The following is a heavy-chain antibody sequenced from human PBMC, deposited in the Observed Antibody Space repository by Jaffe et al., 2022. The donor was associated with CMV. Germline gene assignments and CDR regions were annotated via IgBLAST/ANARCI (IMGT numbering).Heavy chain of an antibody. CDR1: GFTFSSYS. Sequence: EVQLVESGGGLVQPGGSLRLSCAASGFTFSSYSMNWVRQAPGKGLEWVSYISSSSSTIYYADSVKGRFTISRDNAKNSLYLQMNSLRDEDTAVYYCARDNLWFGELNYYYGMDVWGQGTTVTVSS. V-gene: IGHV3-48*02. CDR2: ISSSSSTI. D-gene: IGHD3-10*01. CDR3: ARDNLWFGELNYYYGMDV. J-gene: IGHJ6*02.